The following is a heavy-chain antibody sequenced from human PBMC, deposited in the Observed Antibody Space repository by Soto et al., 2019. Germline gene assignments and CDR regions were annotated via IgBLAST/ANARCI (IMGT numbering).Heavy chain of an antibody. D-gene: IGHD3-10*01. V-gene: IGHV4-59*08. Sequence: QVQLQESGPGLVKPSETLSLTSTVSGDSISRYYWSWILQPPGKGLEWIGYIYYSGSTNYNPSLKSRVTISVDTSKNQFSLKLSSVTAADTAVYYCARWGVLNWFDPWGQRTLVTVSS. CDR1: GDSISRYY. CDR2: IYYSGST. CDR3: ARWGVLNWFDP. J-gene: IGHJ5*02.